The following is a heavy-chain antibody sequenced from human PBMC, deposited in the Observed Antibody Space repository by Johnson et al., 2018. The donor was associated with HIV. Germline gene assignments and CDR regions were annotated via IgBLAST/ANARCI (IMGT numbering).Heavy chain of an antibody. J-gene: IGHJ3*02. CDR3: ARDGGINYFGVVTPEAFDI. D-gene: IGHD3-3*01. CDR1: GFTFSNYP. Sequence: QVQLVESGGGVVRPGRSLRLSCAAFGFTFSNYPMHWVRQAPGKGLEWVAVISYDGSKTYYADSVKGRFTISRDNAKNSLYMQMNSLRVEDTAVYYCARDGGINYFGVVTPEAFDIWGQGTMVTVSS. CDR2: ISYDGSKT. V-gene: IGHV3-30*04.